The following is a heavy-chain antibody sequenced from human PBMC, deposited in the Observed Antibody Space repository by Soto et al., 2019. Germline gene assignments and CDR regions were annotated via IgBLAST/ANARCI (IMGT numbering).Heavy chain of an antibody. CDR3: ARGRYGSNFLSYYYYGKDV. Sequence: ASVKVSCKASGYTFTSYYMHWVRQAPGQGLEWMGIINPSGGSTSYAQKFQGRVTMTRDTSTSTVYMELSSLRSEDTAVYYCARGRYGSNFLSYYYYGKDVWGQGTTVTVSS. CDR1: GYTFTSYY. D-gene: IGHD4-4*01. J-gene: IGHJ6*02. CDR2: INPSGGST. V-gene: IGHV1-46*03.